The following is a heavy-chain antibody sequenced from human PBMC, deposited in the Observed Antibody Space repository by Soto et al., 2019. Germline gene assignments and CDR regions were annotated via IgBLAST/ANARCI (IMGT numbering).Heavy chain of an antibody. Sequence: QVQLVQSGPEVKKPGALVKVSCKASGDIAPMYGISWVRQAPGQGLEWLGWINCYNGVTNYAQSLQGRVTLTTDSSTSTAYMGVRSLRFDDTAVYYCASDHGNYGTFDQWGQGTLVTASS. CDR1: GDIAPMYG. J-gene: IGHJ4*02. CDR3: ASDHGNYGTFDQ. CDR2: INCYNGVT. D-gene: IGHD4-17*01. V-gene: IGHV1-18*01.